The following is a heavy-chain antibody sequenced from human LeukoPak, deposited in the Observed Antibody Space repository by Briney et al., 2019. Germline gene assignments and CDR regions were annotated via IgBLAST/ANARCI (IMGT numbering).Heavy chain of an antibody. CDR2: ISGSSSYI. CDR1: GFTVSSNY. D-gene: IGHD4-11*01. CDR3: ARVASNYDFDC. J-gene: IGHJ4*02. V-gene: IGHV3-21*04. Sequence: NSGGSLRLSCAASGFTVSSNYMSWVRQAPGKGLAWVSSISGSSSYIYYADSVKGRFSISRDNAKNSLYLQMNSLRAEDTALYYCARVASNYDFDCWGQGTLVTVSS.